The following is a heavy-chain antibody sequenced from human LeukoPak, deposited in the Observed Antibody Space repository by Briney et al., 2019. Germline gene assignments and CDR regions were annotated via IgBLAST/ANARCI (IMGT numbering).Heavy chain of an antibody. CDR3: ARELVGATGDY. V-gene: IGHV1-2*02. CDR1: GYTFTGYY. Sequence: ASVKVSCKASGYTFTGYYMHWVRQAPGQGLEWMGWINLNSGGTNYAQKFQGRVTMTRDTSISTAYMELSRLRSDDTAVYYCARELVGATGDYWGQGTLVTVSS. D-gene: IGHD1-26*01. CDR2: INLNSGGT. J-gene: IGHJ4*02.